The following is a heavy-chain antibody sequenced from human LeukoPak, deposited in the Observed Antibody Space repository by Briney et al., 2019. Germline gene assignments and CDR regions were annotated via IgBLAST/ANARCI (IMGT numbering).Heavy chain of an antibody. CDR2: IHHSGST. J-gene: IGHJ4*02. CDR1: GDSVTNHQ. CDR3: ARYPLAFDF. D-gene: IGHD6-6*01. Sequence: SETLSLTCTVSGDSVTNHQWSWVRQPPGKGLEWIAYIHHSGSTNYNPSLKNRVTISMDTSKNQFSLGLISVTAADTAVYYCARYPLAFDFWGQGILVTVSS. V-gene: IGHV4-59*02.